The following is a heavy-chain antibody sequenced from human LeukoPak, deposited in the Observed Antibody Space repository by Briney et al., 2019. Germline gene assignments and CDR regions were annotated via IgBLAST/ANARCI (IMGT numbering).Heavy chain of an antibody. CDR2: IYYSGST. V-gene: IGHV4-61*08. D-gene: IGHD5-24*01. Sequence: TSETLSLTCTVSGGSISSGAYYWSWIRQYPGKGLDWIGYIYYSGSTNYNPSLKSRVTISVDTSKNQFSLKLSSVTAADTAVYYCARGLGMATMTYYFDYWGQGTLVTVSS. J-gene: IGHJ4*02. CDR3: ARGLGMATMTYYFDY. CDR1: GGSISSGAYY.